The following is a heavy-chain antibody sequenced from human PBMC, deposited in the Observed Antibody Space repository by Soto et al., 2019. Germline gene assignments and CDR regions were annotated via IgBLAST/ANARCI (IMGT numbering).Heavy chain of an antibody. V-gene: IGHV1-18*01. D-gene: IGHD2-2*01. Sequence: ASVKVSCKTSGYTFSNYGITWVRQAPGQPLEWLGWISLYSDGTNYAQKFQGRVSMTTDTSTTTAYMEPRSLRSDDTAVYYCARVVPGAEAWFGPWGQGTLVTVSS. CDR2: ISLYSDGT. CDR1: GYTFSNYG. J-gene: IGHJ5*02. CDR3: ARVVPGAEAWFGP.